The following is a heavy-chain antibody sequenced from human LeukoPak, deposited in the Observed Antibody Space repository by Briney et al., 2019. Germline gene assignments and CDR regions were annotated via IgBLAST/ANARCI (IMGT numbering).Heavy chain of an antibody. CDR2: ICYSGST. D-gene: IGHD3-3*01. CDR3: AREELFYDFWSGSHGAFDV. CDR1: GGSFSGYY. Sequence: SETLSLTCAVYGGSFSGYYWSWIRQPPGKGLEWIGYICYSGSTNYNPSLKSRVTISVDMSKNHFSLQLSSVTAPDTALYYCAREELFYDFWSGSHGAFDVWGQGTMVSVSS. V-gene: IGHV4-59*12. J-gene: IGHJ3*01.